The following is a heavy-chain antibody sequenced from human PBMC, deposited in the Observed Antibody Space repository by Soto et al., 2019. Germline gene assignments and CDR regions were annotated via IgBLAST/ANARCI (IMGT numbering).Heavy chain of an antibody. Sequence: QVQLVQSGAEVKKPGSSVKVSCKASGGTFSSYAISWVRQAPGQGLEWMGGIIPIFGTANYAQKFQGRVTITADESTSPAYMELSSLRSEDTAVYYWAGARRDDDGSKYYYYGMDVWGQGTTVTVSS. J-gene: IGHJ6*02. CDR1: GGTFSSYA. CDR3: AGARRDDDGSKYYYYGMDV. D-gene: IGHD2-21*02. CDR2: IIPIFGTA. V-gene: IGHV1-69*12.